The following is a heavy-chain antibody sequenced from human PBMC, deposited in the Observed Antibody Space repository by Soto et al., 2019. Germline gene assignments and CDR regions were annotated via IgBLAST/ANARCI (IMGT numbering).Heavy chain of an antibody. CDR3: ARDQTVSVVNYYYGMDV. CDR2: INPNSGST. D-gene: IGHD2-15*01. CDR1: GYTFTGYY. V-gene: IGHV1-2*02. J-gene: IGHJ6*02. Sequence: ASVKVSCKASGYTFTGYYMHWVRQAPGQGLEWMGWINPNSGSTNYAQKFQGRVTMTRDTSISTAYMELSRLRSDDTAVYYCARDQTVSVVNYYYGMDVWGQGTTVTVSS.